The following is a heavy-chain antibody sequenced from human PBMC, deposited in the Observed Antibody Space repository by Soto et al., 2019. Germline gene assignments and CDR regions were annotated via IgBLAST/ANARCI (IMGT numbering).Heavy chain of an antibody. J-gene: IGHJ3*02. CDR1: GFTFSDYY. Sequence: GGSLRLSCAVSGFTFSDYYMDWVRQAPGKGLEWVGLGRNKANSYSIEYAASVKDRFTISRDDSKNSLYLQMNSLKTEDTAVYYCARYSGSYRRAFDIWGQGTMVTVS. CDR2: GRNKANSYSI. D-gene: IGHD1-26*01. V-gene: IGHV3-72*01. CDR3: ARYSGSYRRAFDI.